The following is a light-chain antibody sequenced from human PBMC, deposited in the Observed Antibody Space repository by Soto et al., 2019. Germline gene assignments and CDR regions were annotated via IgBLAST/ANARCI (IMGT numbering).Light chain of an antibody. V-gene: IGLV1-40*01. J-gene: IGLJ1*01. Sequence: QSVLTQPPSVSGAPGQRVTISCTGSSSNIGAGYDVHWYQQLPGTAPKLLIYGNSHRPSGVPDRFSGSKSGTSASLAITGLQAEDEADYYCQSYDSSLSAPYVFGTGTKVTVL. CDR3: QSYDSSLSAPYV. CDR1: SSNIGAGYD. CDR2: GNS.